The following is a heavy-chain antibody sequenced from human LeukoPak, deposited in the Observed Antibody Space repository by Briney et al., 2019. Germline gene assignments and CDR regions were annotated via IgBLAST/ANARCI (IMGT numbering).Heavy chain of an antibody. CDR3: ARTYSGSYYARYYFDY. Sequence: SETLSLTCAVYGGSFSGYYWSWIRQPPGKGLEWIGEINHSGSTNYNPSLKSRVTTSVDTSKNQFSLKLSSVTAADTAVYYCARTYSGSYYARYYFDYWGQGTLVTVSS. CDR2: INHSGST. V-gene: IGHV4-34*01. J-gene: IGHJ4*02. CDR1: GGSFSGYY. D-gene: IGHD1-26*01.